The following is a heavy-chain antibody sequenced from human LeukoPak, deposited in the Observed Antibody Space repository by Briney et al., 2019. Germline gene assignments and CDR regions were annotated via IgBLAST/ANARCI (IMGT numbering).Heavy chain of an antibody. CDR2: ISNDGTNI. CDR1: GFTFSTYA. CDR3: VPNGGGKGLGSN. D-gene: IGHD3-16*01. Sequence: PGGSLRISCAASGFTFSTYAMHWVRQAPGKGLEWVTLISNDGTNIYYADSVKGRFTISRDNSKNTLYLEMNTLRAEDTAVYYCVPNGGGKGLGSNGGQGPLVPVS. V-gene: IGHV3-30-3*01. J-gene: IGHJ4*02.